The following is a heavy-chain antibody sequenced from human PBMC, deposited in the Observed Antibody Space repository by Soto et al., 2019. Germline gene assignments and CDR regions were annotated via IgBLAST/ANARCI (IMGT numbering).Heavy chain of an antibody. CDR1: GFDLGGLW. CDR3: ARVKGGEGGKGDPLYL. D-gene: IGHD1-26*01. CDR2: VEGHGKT. Sequence: EEQLVESGGGLVQPGGSLRLSCTASGFDLGGLWMHWVRQDPSKGLVWVAHVEGHGKTKYADSVKGRFTVSRDNAKNTVYMQMHSLRVEDTAVDHCARVKGGEGGKGDPLYLWGQGSLVTVSS. V-gene: IGHV3-74*03. J-gene: IGHJ1*01.